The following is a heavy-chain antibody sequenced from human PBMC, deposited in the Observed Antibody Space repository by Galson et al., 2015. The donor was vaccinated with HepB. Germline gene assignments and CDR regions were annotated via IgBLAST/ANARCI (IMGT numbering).Heavy chain of an antibody. CDR3: ARDYPSDGGEPGAN. CDR1: GYTFTSYG. Sequence: QSGAEVTKPGESLKISCKASGYTFTSYGISWVRQAPGQGLEWMGWISAYNGNTNYAQKLQGRVTMTTDTSTSTAYMELRSLRSDDTAVYYCARDYPSDGGEPGANWGQGTLVTVSS. J-gene: IGHJ4*02. CDR2: ISAYNGNT. V-gene: IGHV1-18*01. D-gene: IGHD2-21*01.